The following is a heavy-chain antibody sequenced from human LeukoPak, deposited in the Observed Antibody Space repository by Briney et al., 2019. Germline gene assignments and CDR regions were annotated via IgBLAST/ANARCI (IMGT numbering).Heavy chain of an antibody. CDR1: GFTFSSYA. CDR2: ISYDGSNK. V-gene: IGHV3-30*04. CDR3: ARDKPLVVAAGYYFDY. J-gene: IGHJ4*02. D-gene: IGHD2-15*01. Sequence: GGSLRLSCAASGFTFSSYAMHWVRQAPGKGLEWVAVISYDGSNKYYADSVKGRLTVSRDNSKNTLYLKMNSLRAEDTAVYYCARDKPLVVAAGYYFDYWGQGTLVTVSS.